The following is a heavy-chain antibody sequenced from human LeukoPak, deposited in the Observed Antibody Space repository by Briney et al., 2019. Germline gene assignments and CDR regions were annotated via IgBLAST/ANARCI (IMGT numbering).Heavy chain of an antibody. CDR2: INPSGGST. Sequence: ASVKVSCKASGYTFTSYYMHWVRQAPGQGLEWMGIINPSGGSTSYAQKFQGRVTMTRDMSTSTVYMELSSLRSEDTAVYYCARNPKHGRITIFGVVPIRPPPNWFDPWGQGTLVTVSS. V-gene: IGHV1-46*01. CDR1: GYTFTSYY. D-gene: IGHD3-3*01. CDR3: ARNPKHGRITIFGVVPIRPPPNWFDP. J-gene: IGHJ5*02.